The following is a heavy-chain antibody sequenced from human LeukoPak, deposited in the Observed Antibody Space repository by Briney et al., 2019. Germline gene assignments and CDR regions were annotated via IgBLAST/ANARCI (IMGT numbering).Heavy chain of an antibody. V-gene: IGHV4-4*09. CDR1: GGSISSYY. Sequence: SETLSLTCTVSGGSISSYYWSWIRQPPGKGLEWIGYIYTSGSTNYNPSLKSRVTISVDTSKNQLSLKLSSVTAADTAVYYCARQRIVVAGTMVTWFDPWGQGTLVTVSS. J-gene: IGHJ5*02. CDR2: IYTSGST. D-gene: IGHD6-19*01. CDR3: ARQRIVVAGTMVTWFDP.